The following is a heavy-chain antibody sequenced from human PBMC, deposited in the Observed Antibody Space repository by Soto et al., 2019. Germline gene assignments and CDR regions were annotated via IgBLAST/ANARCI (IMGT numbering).Heavy chain of an antibody. J-gene: IGHJ4*02. V-gene: IGHV4-39*01. CDR3: ARHTPTTGLNDY. Sequence: QLQLQESGPGLVKPSETLSLTCTVSGGSISSISYYWGWLRQPPGKGLEWIGSIYYSGSTYYNPSLKSRFPISVDTSKNQFPLKLSSVTAADTAVYYCARHTPTTGLNDYWGQGTLVTVSS. CDR1: GGSISSISYY. CDR2: IYYSGST. D-gene: IGHD1-1*01.